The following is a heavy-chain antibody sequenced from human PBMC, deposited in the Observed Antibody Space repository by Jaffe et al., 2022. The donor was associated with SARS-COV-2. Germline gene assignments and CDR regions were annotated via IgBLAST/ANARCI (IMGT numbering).Heavy chain of an antibody. D-gene: IGHD3-16*01. Sequence: QLQLQESGPGLVKPSETLSLTCTVSGGSISSSSYYWGWIRQPPGKGLEWIGSIYYSGSTYYNPSLKSRVTISVDTSKNQFSLKLSSVTAADTAVYYCARPILARPFYVGYFDLWGRGTLVTVSS. CDR3: ARPILARPFYVGYFDL. CDR2: IYYSGST. V-gene: IGHV4-39*01. CDR1: GGSISSSSYY. J-gene: IGHJ2*01.